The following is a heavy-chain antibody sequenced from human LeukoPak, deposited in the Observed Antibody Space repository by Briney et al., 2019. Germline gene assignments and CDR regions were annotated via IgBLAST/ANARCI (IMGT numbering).Heavy chain of an antibody. CDR1: GGSISNSY. J-gene: IGHJ4*02. D-gene: IGHD2-21*02. CDR2: MYYSGST. V-gene: IGHV4-59*08. CDR3: ARQVVTGYFDF. Sequence: SETLSLTCTFPGGSISNSYWSWIRQPPGKGLEWIGYMYYSGSTNYNPSLKSRVTMSVDTFKNQLSLRLSSVTAADTALYYCARQVVTGYFDFWGQGTLVTVSS.